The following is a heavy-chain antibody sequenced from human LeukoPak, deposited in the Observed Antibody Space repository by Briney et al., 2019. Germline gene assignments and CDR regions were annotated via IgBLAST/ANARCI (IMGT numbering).Heavy chain of an antibody. CDR3: ARMTTVTTLLDY. Sequence: NPGGSLRLSCAASGFTFSSYSMNWVRQAPGKGLEWVSSISSSSSYIYYADSVKGRFTISRDNAKNSLYLQMNSLRAEDTAVYYCARMTTVTTLLDYWGQGTLVTVSS. J-gene: IGHJ4*02. CDR1: GFTFSSYS. D-gene: IGHD4-4*01. V-gene: IGHV3-21*01. CDR2: ISSSSSYI.